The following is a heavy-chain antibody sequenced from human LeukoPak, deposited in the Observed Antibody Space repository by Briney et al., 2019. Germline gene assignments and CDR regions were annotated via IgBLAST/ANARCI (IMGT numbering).Heavy chain of an antibody. Sequence: ASVKVSCKASGYTFTGYYIHWVRQAPGQRLEWMGWINPNSGGTNYAQKFQGRVTMTRDTSISTAYMELSRLRSDDTAVYYCARDIGDYDFWSGYLSWFDPWGQGTLVTVSS. CDR3: ARDIGDYDFWSGYLSWFDP. D-gene: IGHD3-3*01. CDR2: INPNSGGT. J-gene: IGHJ5*02. V-gene: IGHV1-2*02. CDR1: GYTFTGYY.